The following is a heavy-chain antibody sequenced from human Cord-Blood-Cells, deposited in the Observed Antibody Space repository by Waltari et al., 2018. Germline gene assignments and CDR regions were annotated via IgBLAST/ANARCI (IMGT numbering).Heavy chain of an antibody. J-gene: IGHJ5*02. Sequence: QVQLQQWGAGLLKPSETLSLTGAVYGGSFGGYYCSWIRQPPGKGLEWIGEINHSGSTNYNPSLKRRVTISVDTSKNQFSLKLSSVTAADTAVYYCARGGVEWELLWFDPWGQGTLVTVSS. CDR2: INHSGST. V-gene: IGHV4-34*01. CDR1: GGSFGGYY. CDR3: ARGGVEWELLWFDP. D-gene: IGHD1-26*01.